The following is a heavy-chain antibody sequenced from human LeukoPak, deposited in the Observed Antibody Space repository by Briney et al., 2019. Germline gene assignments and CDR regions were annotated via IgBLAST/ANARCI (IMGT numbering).Heavy chain of an antibody. Sequence: ASVKVSCKASGYTFTGYYMHWVRQAPGQGLEWMGWINPNSGGTNYAQKFQGRVTMTRDPSISTAYMELSRLRSDDTALNYRARNLVNDILTGYSIAYFDYWGQGTLVTVSS. CDR3: ARNLVNDILTGYSIAYFDY. D-gene: IGHD3-9*01. J-gene: IGHJ4*02. CDR2: INPNSGGT. CDR1: GYTFTGYY. V-gene: IGHV1-2*02.